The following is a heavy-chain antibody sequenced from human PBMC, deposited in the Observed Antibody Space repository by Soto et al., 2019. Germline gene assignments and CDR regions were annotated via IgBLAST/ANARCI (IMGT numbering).Heavy chain of an antibody. CDR2: IYYSGST. CDR1: GGSISSGGYY. CDR3: ARTFYDFSFDP. J-gene: IGHJ5*02. Sequence: LSLTCTVSGGSISSGGYYWSWIRQHPGKGLEWIGYIYYSGSTYYNPSLKSRVTISVDTSKNQFSLKLSSVTAADTAVYYCARTFYDFSFDPWGQGTLVTVSS. D-gene: IGHD3-3*01. V-gene: IGHV4-31*03.